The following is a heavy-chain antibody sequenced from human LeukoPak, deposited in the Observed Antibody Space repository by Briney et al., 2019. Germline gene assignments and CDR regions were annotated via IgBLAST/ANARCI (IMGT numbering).Heavy chain of an antibody. CDR1: GFTFSNYA. Sequence: GGSLRLSCAASGFTFSNYAMSWVRQAPGKGLEWVSAISGSGGTTFYADSVKGRFTISRDNSKNTLYLQVNSLRAADTAIYYCAKVKEMDTFPPLFHYWAKETLAT. D-gene: IGHD5-24*01. CDR2: ISGSGGTT. V-gene: IGHV3-23*01. CDR3: AKVKEMDTFPPLFHY. J-gene: IGHJ4*02.